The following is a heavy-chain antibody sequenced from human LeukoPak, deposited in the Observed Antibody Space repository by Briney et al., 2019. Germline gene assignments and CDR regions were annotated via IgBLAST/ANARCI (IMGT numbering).Heavy chain of an antibody. D-gene: IGHD5-18*01. Sequence: GGSLRLSCAASGFTFSSYSMNWVRQAPGKGLEWVSSTSSSSYIYYADSVKGRFTISRDNAKNSLYLQMNSLRAEDTAVYYCAREHTAMAFDYWGQGTLVTVSS. J-gene: IGHJ4*02. CDR2: TSSSSYI. V-gene: IGHV3-21*01. CDR1: GFTFSSYS. CDR3: AREHTAMAFDY.